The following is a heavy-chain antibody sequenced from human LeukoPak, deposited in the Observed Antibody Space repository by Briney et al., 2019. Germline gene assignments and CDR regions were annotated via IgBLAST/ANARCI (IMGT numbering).Heavy chain of an antibody. Sequence: GASVKVSCKASGYTFTSYYMHWVRQAPGQGLEWMGWINPNSGGTNYAQKFQGRVTMTRDTSISTAYMELSRLRSDDTAVYYCARVSSSWEKRFVYWGQGTLVTVSS. CDR2: INPNSGGT. V-gene: IGHV1-2*02. CDR1: GYTFTSYY. J-gene: IGHJ4*02. CDR3: ARVSSSWEKRFVY. D-gene: IGHD6-13*01.